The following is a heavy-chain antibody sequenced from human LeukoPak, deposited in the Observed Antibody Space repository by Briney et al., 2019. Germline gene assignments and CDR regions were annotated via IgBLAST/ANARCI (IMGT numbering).Heavy chain of an antibody. D-gene: IGHD6-13*01. CDR2: IYYSGST. J-gene: IGHJ5*02. V-gene: IGHV4-59*08. CDR3: ARLVAAAGISWFDP. CDR1: GGSISSYY. Sequence: PSETLSLTCTVSGGSISSYYWSWIRQPPGKGLEWIGYIYYSGSTNYNPSLKSRVTISVDTSKNQFPLKLSSVTAADAAVYYCARLVAAAGISWFDPWGQGTLVTVSS.